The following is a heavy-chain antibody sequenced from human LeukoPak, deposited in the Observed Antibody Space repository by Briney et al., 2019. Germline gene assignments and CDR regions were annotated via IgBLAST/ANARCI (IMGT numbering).Heavy chain of an antibody. CDR2: ISSSSSYI. CDR1: GFTFSSYS. D-gene: IGHD5-18*01. CDR3: ARGVPPRGYSYGPLYFDY. V-gene: IGHV3-21*01. J-gene: IGHJ4*02. Sequence: GGSLRLSCAASGFTFSSYSMNWVRRAPGKGLEWVSSISSSSSYIYYADSVKGRFTISRDNAKNSLYLQMNSLRAEDTAVYYCARGVPPRGYSYGPLYFDYWGQGTLVTVSS.